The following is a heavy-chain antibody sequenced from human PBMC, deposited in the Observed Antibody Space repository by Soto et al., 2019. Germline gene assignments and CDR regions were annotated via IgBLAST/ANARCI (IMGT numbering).Heavy chain of an antibody. J-gene: IGHJ6*02. CDR1: GFTFSSYS. CDR3: ARHYDTARSYDYYGMDV. V-gene: IGHV3-48*02. Sequence: EVQLVESGGGLVQPGGSLRLSCAASGFTFSSYSMNWVRQAPGKGLEWVSYISSSSSTIYYADSVKGRFTISRDNAKNSLYLQMNSLRDEDTAVYYCARHYDTARSYDYYGMDVWGQGTTVTVSS. CDR2: ISSSSSTI. D-gene: IGHD3-16*01.